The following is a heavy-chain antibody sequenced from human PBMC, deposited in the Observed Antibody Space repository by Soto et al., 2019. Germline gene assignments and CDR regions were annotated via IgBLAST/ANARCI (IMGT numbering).Heavy chain of an antibody. D-gene: IGHD1-26*01. V-gene: IGHV4-59*01. CDR3: ARELYSGSYYGIDY. CDR2: IYYSEST. Sequence: SETLSLTCTVSGGSISNYYWSWIRQPPGKELEWIGNIYYSESTNYNPSLKSRVTISVDMSKRQISLKLRSMTAADTALYYCARELYSGSYYGIDYWGQGMLVTVSS. CDR1: GGSISNYY. J-gene: IGHJ4*02.